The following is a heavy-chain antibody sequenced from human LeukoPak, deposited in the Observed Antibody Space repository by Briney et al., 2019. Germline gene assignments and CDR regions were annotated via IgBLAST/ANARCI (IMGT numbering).Heavy chain of an antibody. CDR3: AKDRSINIAVAGPFDY. CDR2: ISWNSGSI. J-gene: IGHJ4*02. CDR1: GFTFDDYA. Sequence: GRSLRLSCAASGFTFDDYAMHWVRQAPGKGLEWVSGISWNSGSIVYADSVKGRFTISRDNAKNSLYLQMNSLRAEDTALYYCAKDRSINIAVAGPFDYWGQGTLVTVSS. D-gene: IGHD6-19*01. V-gene: IGHV3-9*01.